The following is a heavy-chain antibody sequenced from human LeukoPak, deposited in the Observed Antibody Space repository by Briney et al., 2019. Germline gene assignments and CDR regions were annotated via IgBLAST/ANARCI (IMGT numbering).Heavy chain of an antibody. J-gene: IGHJ5*02. CDR1: GFTFSAYS. CDR2: ISSSSSYI. Sequence: GGSLRLSCAASGFTFSAYSMNWVRQAPGKGLEWVSSISSSSSYIYYADSVKGRFTISRDNAKNSLYLQMNSLRAEDTAVYYCAREPGGYCSGGSCWDNWFDPWGQGTLITVSS. CDR3: AREPGGYCSGGSCWDNWFDP. V-gene: IGHV3-21*01. D-gene: IGHD2-15*01.